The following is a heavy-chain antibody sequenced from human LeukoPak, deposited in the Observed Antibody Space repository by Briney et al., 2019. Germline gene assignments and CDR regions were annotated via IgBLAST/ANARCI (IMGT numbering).Heavy chain of an antibody. V-gene: IGHV3-7*01. CDR1: GFTFRSYW. CDR3: ATEWAGATRRFEH. CDR2: IKQDGRET. D-gene: IGHD1-26*01. Sequence: PGGSLRLSCAASGFTFRSYWMTWVRQAPGKGLEWVGNIKQDGRETNYVDSVKGRFTIFRDNSKDTLYLLLNALTADDTAVYYCATEWAGATRRFEHWGQGTLVTVSS. J-gene: IGHJ4*02.